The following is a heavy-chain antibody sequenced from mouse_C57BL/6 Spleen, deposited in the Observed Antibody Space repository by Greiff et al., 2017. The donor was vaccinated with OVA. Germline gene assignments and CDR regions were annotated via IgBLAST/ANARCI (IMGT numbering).Heavy chain of an antibody. J-gene: IGHJ2*01. CDR2: INPYNGGT. V-gene: IGHV1-19*01. Sequence: VQLQQSGPVLVKPGASVKMSCKASGYTFTDYYMNWVKQSHGRSLEWIGVINPYNGGTSYNQKFKGKATLTVDKSSSPAYMSLTSLPSEDAEVYDCARNDCYPLDYWGQGTTLTVSS. D-gene: IGHD2-3*01. CDR1: GYTFTDYY. CDR3: ARNDCYPLDY.